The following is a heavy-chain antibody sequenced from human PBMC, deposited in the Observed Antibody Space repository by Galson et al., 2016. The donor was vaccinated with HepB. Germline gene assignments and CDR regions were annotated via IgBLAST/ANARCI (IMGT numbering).Heavy chain of an antibody. CDR1: GYSFTSYW. CDR2: IYPGHSDT. CDR3: ARHSISAWPADFDY. J-gene: IGHJ4*02. D-gene: IGHD6-19*01. V-gene: IGHV5-51*01. Sequence: QSGAEVKKPGESLKISCKGSGYSFTSYWIGWVRQMPGKGLEWMGIIYPGHSDTRYSPSFQGQVSISADKSISTAYLEWNSLKASDTARYYCARHSISAWPADFDYWGQGTLVSVSS.